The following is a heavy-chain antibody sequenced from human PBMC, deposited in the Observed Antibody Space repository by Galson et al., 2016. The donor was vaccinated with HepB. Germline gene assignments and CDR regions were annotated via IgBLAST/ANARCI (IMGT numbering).Heavy chain of an antibody. V-gene: IGHV6-1*01. Sequence: CAISGDSVSSNSAGWYWIRQSPSRGLEWLGRTYYRSEWHFDYAESVKRRITINPDTAKNQFSLQLNAVTPEDTAIYYCARSYLLGRGLGSWGQGTLVTVSS. CDR1: GDSVSSNSAG. CDR2: TYYRSEWHF. CDR3: ARSYLLGRGLGS. J-gene: IGHJ4*02. D-gene: IGHD3-16*01.